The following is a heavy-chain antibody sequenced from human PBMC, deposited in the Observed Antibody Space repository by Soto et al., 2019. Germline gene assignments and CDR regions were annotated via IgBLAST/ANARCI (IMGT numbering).Heavy chain of an antibody. CDR1: GFTFSSYG. D-gene: IGHD2-2*01. CDR2: ISYDGSNK. Sequence: QVQLVESGGGVVQPGRSLRLSCAASGFTFSSYGMHWVRQAPGKGLEWVAVISYDGSNKYYADSVKGRFTISRDNSKNSLYLQMNSLRAEDTAVYYCAKAPAIVLVPAAMGGDYWSQGTLVTVSS. CDR3: AKAPAIVLVPAAMGGDY. J-gene: IGHJ4*02. V-gene: IGHV3-30*18.